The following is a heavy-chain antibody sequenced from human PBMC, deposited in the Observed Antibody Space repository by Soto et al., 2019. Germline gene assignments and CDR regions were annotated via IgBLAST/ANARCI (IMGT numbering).Heavy chain of an antibody. J-gene: IGHJ6*02. V-gene: IGHV4-31*03. CDR2: IYYSGST. CDR1: GGSISSGGYY. D-gene: IGHD6-13*01. CDR3: ARDGYSSFLSGFRGPGMDV. Sequence: PSETLSLTCTVSGGSISSGGYYWSWIRQHPGKGLEWIGYIYYSGSTYYNPSLKSRVTISVDTSKNQFSLKLSSVTAADTAVYYCARDGYSSFLSGFRGPGMDVWGQGTTVTVSS.